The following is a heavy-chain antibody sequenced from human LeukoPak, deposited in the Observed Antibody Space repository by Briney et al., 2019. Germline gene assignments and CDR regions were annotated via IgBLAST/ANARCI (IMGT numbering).Heavy chain of an antibody. V-gene: IGHV3-9*01. CDR1: GFTFDDYA. Sequence: GRSLRLSCAASGFTFDDYAMHWVRQAPGKGLEWVSGISWNSGSIGYADSVKGRFTISRDNAKNSLYLQMNSLRAEDTAVYYCARADRVAAAGSPLDYWGQGTLVTVSS. CDR2: ISWNSGSI. CDR3: ARADRVAAAGSPLDY. J-gene: IGHJ4*02. D-gene: IGHD6-13*01.